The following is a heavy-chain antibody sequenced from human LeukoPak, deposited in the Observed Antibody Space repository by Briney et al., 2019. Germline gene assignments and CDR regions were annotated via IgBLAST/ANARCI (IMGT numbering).Heavy chain of an antibody. Sequence: GGSMRLSCAASGFTFSSYALGWVRQAPGKGLEWVSAISRSGRSTYYADSVKGRLTISRDNSKNTLYLQMDSLRAEDTAVFYGAKDGRQLARLPYFYGGGQGTLVTVSS. CDR1: GFTFSSYA. V-gene: IGHV3-23*01. D-gene: IGHD6-13*01. CDR3: AKDGRQLARLPYFYG. CDR2: ISRSGRST. J-gene: IGHJ4*02.